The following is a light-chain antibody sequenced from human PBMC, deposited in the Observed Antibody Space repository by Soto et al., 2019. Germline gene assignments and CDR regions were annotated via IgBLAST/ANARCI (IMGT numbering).Light chain of an antibody. CDR2: DNN. CDR1: SSNIGNNY. V-gene: IGLV1-51*01. Sequence: QSVLTQPPSVSAAPGQKVTMSCSGSSSNIGNNYVSWYQQLPGTAPKLLIYDNNKRPSVIPDRFSGSKSGTSATLGITGLQTGDEADYYCGTWDSSLSAVVFGGGTKLTVL. J-gene: IGLJ2*01. CDR3: GTWDSSLSAVV.